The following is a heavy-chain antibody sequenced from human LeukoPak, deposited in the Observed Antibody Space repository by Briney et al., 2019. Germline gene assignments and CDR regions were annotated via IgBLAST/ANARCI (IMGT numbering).Heavy chain of an antibody. V-gene: IGHV1-2*02. CDR1: GYTFTGYY. D-gene: IGHD5-18*01. CDR3: ARGHSYGYGSLDY. Sequence: ASVKVSCKASGYTFTGYYLHWVRQAPGQGLEWMGWINPNSGGTNYAQKFQGRVTMTRDTSISTAYMELSRLRSDDTAVYYCARGHSYGYGSLDYWGQGTLVTVSS. J-gene: IGHJ4*02. CDR2: INPNSGGT.